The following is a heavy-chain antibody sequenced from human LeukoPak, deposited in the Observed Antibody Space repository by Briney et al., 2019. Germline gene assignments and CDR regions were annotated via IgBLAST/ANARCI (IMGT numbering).Heavy chain of an antibody. CDR3: ATAVSVAGDS. CDR2: IKPDGSET. J-gene: IGHJ5*01. Sequence: GGSLRPSCAASGFTFSANWMSWFRQAPGMGLEWVAHIKPDGSETYYVDSVKGRFTISRDNAKNSVYLQMHSLRAEDTAVYYCATAVSVAGDSWGQGTLVTASS. V-gene: IGHV3-7*01. CDR1: GFTFSANW. D-gene: IGHD6-19*01.